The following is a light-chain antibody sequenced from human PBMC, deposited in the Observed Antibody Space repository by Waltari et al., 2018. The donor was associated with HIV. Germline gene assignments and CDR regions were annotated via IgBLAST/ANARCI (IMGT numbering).Light chain of an antibody. J-gene: IGLJ2*01. V-gene: IGLV2-14*03. CDR3: SSYTSSDTVV. CDR1: TSDVGGYNS. Sequence: QSALTQPASVSGSPGQSITISCTGTTSDVGGYNSVSWYPQHPAKAPKIVILDVSNRPSRVSNRFSGSKSGNTASLTISGLQSEDEAYYYCSSYTSSDTVVFGGGTKVTVL. CDR2: DVS.